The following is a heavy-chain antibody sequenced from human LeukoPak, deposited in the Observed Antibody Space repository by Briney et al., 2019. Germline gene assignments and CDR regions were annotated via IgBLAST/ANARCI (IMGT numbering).Heavy chain of an antibody. CDR2: ISGSGGST. V-gene: IGHV3-23*01. D-gene: IGHD3-22*01. CDR1: GFTFSSYA. Sequence: PGGSLRLSCAASGFTFSSYAMSWVRQAPGKGLEWVSTISGSGGSTYYADSAKGRFTISRDNSKNTLYLQMNSLRAEDTAVYYCAKDHGDYYDSSGYYYALTQYFQHWGQGTLVTVSS. CDR3: AKDHGDYYDSSGYYYALTQYFQH. J-gene: IGHJ1*01.